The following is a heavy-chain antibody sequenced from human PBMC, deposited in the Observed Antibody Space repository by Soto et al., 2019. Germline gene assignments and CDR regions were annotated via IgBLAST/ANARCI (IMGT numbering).Heavy chain of an antibody. CDR1: GGSLSSSTSY. V-gene: IGHV4-39*01. Sequence: QLQLQESGPGLLKPSETLSLTCTVSGGSLSSSTSYWGWLRQPPGKGLEWIGRIYYSGTTYYSPSLKSRVTISVDTSKTQVSLRLSSVTAADPAVFWCASKQGYYYYYMDVWGKGTTVTVSS. D-gene: IGHD6-13*01. J-gene: IGHJ6*03. CDR2: IYYSGTT. CDR3: ASKQGYYYYYMDV.